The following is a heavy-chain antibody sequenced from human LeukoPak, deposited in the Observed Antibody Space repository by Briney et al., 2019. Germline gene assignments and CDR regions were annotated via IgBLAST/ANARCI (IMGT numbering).Heavy chain of an antibody. Sequence: SETLSLTCTVSGGPISSYYWSWIWQPPGKGLEWIGYIYYSGSTNYNPSLKSRVTISVDTSKNQFSLKLSSVTAADTAVYYCARGDGGNIFDYWGQGTLVTVSS. CDR2: IYYSGST. CDR3: ARGDGGNIFDY. CDR1: GGPISSYY. D-gene: IGHD4-23*01. V-gene: IGHV4-59*01. J-gene: IGHJ4*02.